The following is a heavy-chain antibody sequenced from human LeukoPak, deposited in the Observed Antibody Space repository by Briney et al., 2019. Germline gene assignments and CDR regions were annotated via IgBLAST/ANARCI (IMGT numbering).Heavy chain of an antibody. Sequence: ASGTLSLTCAISGGSISSSNWWTWVRQPPGKGLEWVGEIYLRGNTNYNPSLESRVTISVDESKTQLSLRLESVTAADTAVYYCARGTITTVTDSWGPGTLVTVSS. CDR1: GGSISSSNW. CDR2: IYLRGNT. D-gene: IGHD4-17*01. V-gene: IGHV4-4*02. J-gene: IGHJ4*02. CDR3: ARGTITTVTDS.